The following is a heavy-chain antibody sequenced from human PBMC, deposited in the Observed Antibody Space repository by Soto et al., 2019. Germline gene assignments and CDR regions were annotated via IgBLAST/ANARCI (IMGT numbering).Heavy chain of an antibody. V-gene: IGHV1-8*01. J-gene: IGHJ5*02. CDR1: GYTFTSYD. Sequence: VASVKVSCKASGYTFTSYDINWVRQATGQGLEWMGWMNPNSGNTGYAQKFQGRVTMTRNTSISTAYTELSSLRSEDTAVYYCARGNIATIFGVVTTNWFDPWGQGTLVTVPQ. CDR2: MNPNSGNT. D-gene: IGHD3-3*01. CDR3: ARGNIATIFGVVTTNWFDP.